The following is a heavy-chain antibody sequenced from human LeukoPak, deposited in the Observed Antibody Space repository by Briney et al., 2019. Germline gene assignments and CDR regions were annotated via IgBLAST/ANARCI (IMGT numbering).Heavy chain of an antibody. J-gene: IGHJ4*02. Sequence: GGSLRLSCAASGFTFSSYAMSWVRQAPGKGLEWVSAISGSGGSTYYADSVKGRFTISRDNSKDTLYPQMNSLRAEDTAVYYCARATPIAAAAIDYWGQGTLVTVSS. V-gene: IGHV3-23*01. CDR3: ARATPIAAAAIDY. D-gene: IGHD6-13*01. CDR1: GFTFSSYA. CDR2: ISGSGGST.